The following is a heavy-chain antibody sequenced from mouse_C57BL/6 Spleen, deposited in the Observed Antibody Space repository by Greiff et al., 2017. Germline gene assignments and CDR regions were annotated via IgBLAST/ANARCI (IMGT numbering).Heavy chain of an antibody. D-gene: IGHD1-1*01. J-gene: IGHJ4*01. Sequence: QVQLQQPGAELVKPGASVKLSCKASGYTFTSYWMHWVKQRPGQGLEWIGMIHPTSGSTTYNEKFKSKATLTVDKSSSTAYMQLSSLTTEDSAVYYVVRGDYYGSSYDLYAMDYWGQGTSVTVSS. CDR3: VRGDYYGSSYDLYAMDY. CDR2: IHPTSGST. V-gene: IGHV1-64*01. CDR1: GYTFTSYW.